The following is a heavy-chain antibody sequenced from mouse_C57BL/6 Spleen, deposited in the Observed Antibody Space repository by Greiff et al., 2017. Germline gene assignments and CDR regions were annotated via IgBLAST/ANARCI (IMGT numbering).Heavy chain of an antibody. D-gene: IGHD2-1*01. CDR2: IYPGSGNT. V-gene: IGHV1-76*01. CDR3: ARARDGNAWFAY. J-gene: IGHJ2*01. CDR1: GYTFTDYY. Sequence: QVQLQQSGAELVRPGASVKLSCKASGYTFTDYYINWVKQRPGQGLEWIARIYPGSGNTYYNEKFKGKATLTAEKSSSTAYMQLSSLTSEDSAVYFCARARDGNAWFAYWGQGTTLTVSS.